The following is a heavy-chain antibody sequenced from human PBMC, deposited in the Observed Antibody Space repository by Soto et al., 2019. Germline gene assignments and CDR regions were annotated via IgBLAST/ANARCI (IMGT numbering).Heavy chain of an antibody. J-gene: IGHJ6*02. D-gene: IGHD1-26*01. CDR2: IKSKTDGGTT. V-gene: IGHV3-15*07. CDR1: GFTFSNAW. Sequence: PGGSLRLSCTASGFTFSNAWMNWVRQAPGKGLEWVGRIKSKTDGGTTDYAAPVKGRFTISRDDSKNTLYLQMNSLKTEDTAVYYCTTGWELPSYDHYYYYGMDVWGQGTTVTVSS. CDR3: TTGWELPSYDHYYYYGMDV.